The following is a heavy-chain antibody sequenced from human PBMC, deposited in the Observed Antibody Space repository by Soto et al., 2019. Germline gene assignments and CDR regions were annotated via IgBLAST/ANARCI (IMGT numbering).Heavy chain of an antibody. CDR2: INDSGDLR. CDR1: GFTFGSYA. CDR3: AKAFGDWYPFEK. D-gene: IGHD6-19*01. J-gene: IGHJ4*02. V-gene: IGHV3-23*01. Sequence: LRLSCVASGFTFGSYAMSWVRRAPGKGLEWVSTINDSGDLRYYAESVRGRFTISRDNSKNTLYLQVNDLRAEDTARYHCAKAFGDWYPFEKWGLGALVTVSS.